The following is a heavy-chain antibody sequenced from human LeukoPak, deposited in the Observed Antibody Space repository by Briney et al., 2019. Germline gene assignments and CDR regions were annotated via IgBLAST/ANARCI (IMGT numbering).Heavy chain of an antibody. CDR3: ARIGLYTSSWYFDI. CDR2: IKQDESEK. J-gene: IGHJ3*02. V-gene: IGHV3-7*01. CDR1: GFLFGTTW. D-gene: IGHD6-13*01. Sequence: PGGSLRFSCAAFGFLFGTTWMSWARQPPGKGRGCVAIIKQDESEKYYTDSVKGRFTISRDNAKNSRYLQVNSLRAEDTAVYYCARIGLYTSSWYFDIWGQGTMVTVSS.